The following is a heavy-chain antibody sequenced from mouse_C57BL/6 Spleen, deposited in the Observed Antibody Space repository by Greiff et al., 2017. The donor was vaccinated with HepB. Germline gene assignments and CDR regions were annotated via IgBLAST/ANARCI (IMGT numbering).Heavy chain of an antibody. CDR3: VSQYYDYYYAMDY. D-gene: IGHD2-4*01. V-gene: IGHV10-1*01. J-gene: IGHJ4*01. CDR2: IRSKSNNYAT. CDR1: GFSFNTYA. Sequence: DVKLVESGGGLVQPKGSLKLSCAASGFSFNTYAMNWVRQAPGKGLEWVARIRSKSNNYATYYADSVKDRFTISRDDSESMLYLQMNNLKTEDTAMYYCVSQYYDYYYAMDYWGQGTSVTVSS.